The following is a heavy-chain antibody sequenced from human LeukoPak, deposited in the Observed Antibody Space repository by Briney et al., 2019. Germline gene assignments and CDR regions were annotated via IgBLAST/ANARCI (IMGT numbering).Heavy chain of an antibody. CDR3: AKDGRDCSSTSCYTKFIYGLYMDV. D-gene: IGHD2-2*02. CDR2: ISSSSSYI. CDR1: GFTFSSYS. V-gene: IGHV3-21*01. J-gene: IGHJ6*03. Sequence: PGGSLRLSCAASGFTFSSYSMNWVRQAPGKGLEWVSSISSSSSYIYYADSVKGRFTISRDNSKNTLYLQMNSLRAEDTAVYYCAKDGRDCSSTSCYTKFIYGLYMDVWGKGTTVTVSS.